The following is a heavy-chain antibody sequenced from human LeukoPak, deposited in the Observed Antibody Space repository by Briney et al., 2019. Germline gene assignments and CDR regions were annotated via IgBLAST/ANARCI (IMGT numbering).Heavy chain of an antibody. D-gene: IGHD2-2*01. V-gene: IGHV1-69*04. CDR1: GGTFSSYA. J-gene: IGHJ1*01. CDR2: IIPILGIA. Sequence: SVKVSCKASGGTFSSYAISWVRQAPGQGLEWMGRIIPILGIANYAQKFQGRVTITADKSTSTAYMELSSLRSEDTAVYYCARFSTRFDSGCTEASCYVHHWGQGTQVTVS. CDR3: ARFSTRFDSGCTEASCYVHH.